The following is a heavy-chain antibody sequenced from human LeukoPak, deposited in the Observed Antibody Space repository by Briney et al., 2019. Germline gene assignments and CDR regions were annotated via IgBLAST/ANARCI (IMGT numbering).Heavy chain of an antibody. Sequence: SETLSLICTVSGGSLSSSSYYWGWIRQPPGKGLEWLGEIYYSGRTYQNPSLRSRVSMSVDTSKNHFSLELHSVTATDTSVYYCARRRYYNSTGYFDWGRGSLVTVPS. J-gene: IGHJ1*01. D-gene: IGHD2/OR15-2a*01. CDR3: ARRRYYNSTGYFD. CDR2: IYYSGRT. CDR1: GGSLSSSSYY. V-gene: IGHV4-39*01.